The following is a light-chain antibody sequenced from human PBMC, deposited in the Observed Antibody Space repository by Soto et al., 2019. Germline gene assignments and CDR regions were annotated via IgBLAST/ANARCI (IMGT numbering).Light chain of an antibody. CDR2: EVS. CDR1: SSDAGAYDF. Sequence: QSALTQPASVSVSPGQSITISCPGTSSDAGAYDFVSWYQQHPDKAPKLMIYEVSNRPSGVSNRFSGSKSVNTATLTISGLQAEDEADYYCRSYTSSSTRVFGTGTKVTVL. CDR3: RSYTSSSTRV. V-gene: IGLV2-14*03. J-gene: IGLJ1*01.